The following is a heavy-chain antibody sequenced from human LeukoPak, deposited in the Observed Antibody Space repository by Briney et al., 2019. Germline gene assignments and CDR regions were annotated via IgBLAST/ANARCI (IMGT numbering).Heavy chain of an antibody. V-gene: IGHV1-69*01. CDR2: IIPIFGTA. Sequence: GSSVKVSCTASGGTFSSYAISWVRQAPGQGLEWMGGIIPIFGTANYAQKFQGRVTITADESTSTAYMELSSLRSEDTAVYYCASGSRYYPLRFLEWLRPYYYYGMDVWGQGTTVTVSS. D-gene: IGHD3-3*01. CDR3: ASGSRYYPLRFLEWLRPYYYYGMDV. J-gene: IGHJ6*02. CDR1: GGTFSSYA.